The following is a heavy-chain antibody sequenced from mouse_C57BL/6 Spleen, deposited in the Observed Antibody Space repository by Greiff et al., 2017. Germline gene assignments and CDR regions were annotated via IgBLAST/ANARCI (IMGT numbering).Heavy chain of an antibody. CDR1: GFTFSDYG. J-gene: IGHJ2*01. CDR2: ISSGSSTI. Sequence: VQLKESGGGLVKPGGSLKLSCAASGFTFSDYGMHWVRQAPEKGLEWVAYISSGSSTIYYADTVKGRFTISRDNAKNTLFLQMTSLRSEDTAMYYCARMGQDYWGQGTTLTVSS. V-gene: IGHV5-17*01. D-gene: IGHD3-3*01. CDR3: ARMGQDY.